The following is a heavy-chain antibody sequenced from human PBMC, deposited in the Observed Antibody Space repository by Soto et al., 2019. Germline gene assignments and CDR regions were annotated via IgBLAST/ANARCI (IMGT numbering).Heavy chain of an antibody. CDR2: IWYDGSNK. J-gene: IGHJ6*02. CDR3: ARERAARLGALIPYYYYGMDV. D-gene: IGHD6-6*01. V-gene: IGHV3-33*01. Sequence: QVQLVESGGGVVQPGRSLRLSCAASGFTFSSYGMHWVRQAPGKGLEWVAVIWYDGSNKYYADSVKGRFTISRDNSKNTLYLQMNSLRAEDTAVYYCARERAARLGALIPYYYYGMDVWGQGTTVTVSS. CDR1: GFTFSSYG.